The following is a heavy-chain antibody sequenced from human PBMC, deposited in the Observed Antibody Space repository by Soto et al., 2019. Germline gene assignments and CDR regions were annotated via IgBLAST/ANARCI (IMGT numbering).Heavy chain of an antibody. CDR2: ISGSDGST. CDR3: AKDRLGRVISAFDC. J-gene: IGHJ4*02. V-gene: IGHV3-23*01. CDR1: GFTFSSYG. Sequence: EVQLLESGGGLVQPGGSLRLSCAASGFTFSSYGMSWVRQAPGKGLEWVSKISGSDGSTYFADSVKGRFTISRDNAKNTLYLQVNSLRAEDTAVYYCAKDRLGRVISAFDCWGQGTLVTVSS. D-gene: IGHD3-16*02.